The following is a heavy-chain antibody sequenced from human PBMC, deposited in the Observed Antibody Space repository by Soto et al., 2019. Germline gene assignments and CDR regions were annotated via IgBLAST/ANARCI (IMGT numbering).Heavy chain of an antibody. D-gene: IGHD3-3*01. J-gene: IGHJ6*02. CDR1: GYTFTGYY. CDR2: INPNSGGT. CDR3: ARDGLYYDFWSGSRQNYYYYYGMDV. V-gene: IGHV1-2*04. Sequence: ASVKVSCKASGYTFTGYYMHWVRQAPGQGLEGMGGINPNSGGTNYAQKFQGWVTMTRDTSISTAYMELSRLRSDDTAVYYCARDGLYYDFWSGSRQNYYYYYGMDVWGQGTTVTVSS.